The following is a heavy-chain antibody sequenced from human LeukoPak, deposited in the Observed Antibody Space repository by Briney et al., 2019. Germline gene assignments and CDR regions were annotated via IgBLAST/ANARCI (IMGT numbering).Heavy chain of an antibody. D-gene: IGHD6-19*01. Sequence: PSGTLSLTCSVSGDSISSNEWWSWVRQPPGKGLEWIGEVFHSGSTNFNPSLKSRVTISIDKSKNQFSLEVTSVTAADTAIYYCARDLAVAGMNYFDFWGQGVLVTVSS. CDR2: VFHSGST. V-gene: IGHV4-4*02. CDR1: GDSISSNEW. CDR3: ARDLAVAGMNYFDF. J-gene: IGHJ4*02.